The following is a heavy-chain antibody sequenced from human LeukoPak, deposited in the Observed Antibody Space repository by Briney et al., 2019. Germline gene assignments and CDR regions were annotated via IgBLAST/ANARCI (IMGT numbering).Heavy chain of an antibody. CDR2: IYYSEST. D-gene: IGHD2-2*01. V-gene: IGHV4-39*01. Sequence: PSETLSLTCTVSGGSISSSSYYWGWIRQPPGKGLEWIGSIYYSESTYYNPSLKSRVTISVDTSKNQFSLKLSSVTAADTAVYYCARATGDIVVVPAAIWANPPPYFDYWGQGTLVTVSS. J-gene: IGHJ4*02. CDR1: GGSISSSSYY. CDR3: ARATGDIVVVPAAIWANPPPYFDY.